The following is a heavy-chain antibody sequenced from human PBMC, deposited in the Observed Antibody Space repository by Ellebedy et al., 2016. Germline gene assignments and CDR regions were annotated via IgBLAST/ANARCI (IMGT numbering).Heavy chain of an antibody. V-gene: IGHV3-30*04. D-gene: IGHD2-2*02. J-gene: IGHJ4*02. CDR3: AKDLRYCSSTSCYNVLDY. CDR1: GFTFSSYA. CDR2: ISYDGSNK. Sequence: GESLKISCAASGFTFSSYAMHWVRQAPGKGLEWVAVISYDGSNKYYADSVKGRFTISRDNSKNTLYLQMNSLRAEDTAVYYCAKDLRYCSSTSCYNVLDYWGQGTLVTVSS.